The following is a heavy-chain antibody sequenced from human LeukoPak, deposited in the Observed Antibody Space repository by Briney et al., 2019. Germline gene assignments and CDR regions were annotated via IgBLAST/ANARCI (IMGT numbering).Heavy chain of an antibody. D-gene: IGHD6-13*01. CDR1: GGSFSGYY. J-gene: IGHJ4*02. Sequence: PSETLSLTCAVYGGSFSGYYWSWIRQPPGKGLEWIGEINHSGSTNYNPSLKSRVTISVDTSKNQFSLKLSSVTAADTAVYYCARGCGAAAGTSIDYWGQGTLVTVSS. V-gene: IGHV4-34*01. CDR3: ARGCGAAAGTSIDY. CDR2: INHSGST.